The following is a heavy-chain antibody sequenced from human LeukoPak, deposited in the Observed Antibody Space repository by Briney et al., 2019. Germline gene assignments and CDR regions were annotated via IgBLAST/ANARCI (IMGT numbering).Heavy chain of an antibody. D-gene: IGHD2-15*01. V-gene: IGHV3-30-3*01. J-gene: IGHJ4*02. CDR1: GFTFSSYA. Sequence: GGSLRLSCAASGFTFSSYAMHWVRQAPGKGLEWVAVISYDGSNKYYADSVKGRFTISRDNSKNTLYLQMNSLRAEDTAVYYCAREDCSGGSCPFDHWGQGTLVTVSS. CDR2: ISYDGSNK. CDR3: AREDCSGGSCPFDH.